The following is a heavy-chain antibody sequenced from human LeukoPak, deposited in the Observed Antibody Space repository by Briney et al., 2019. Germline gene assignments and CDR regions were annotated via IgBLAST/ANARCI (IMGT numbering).Heavy chain of an antibody. D-gene: IGHD3-10*01. J-gene: IGHJ6*02. V-gene: IGHV3-23*01. CDR3: AKVSGRIQIWPQPFGDGMDV. CDR1: GFTFTTYA. Sequence: GGSLRLSCAASGFTFTTYAMSWVRQAPGKGLEWVSSISGSGGSTYYADSVKGRFTISRDNSKNTLYLQMNNLRAEDTAVYYCAKVSGRIQIWPQPFGDGMDVWGQGTTVTVSS. CDR2: ISGSGGST.